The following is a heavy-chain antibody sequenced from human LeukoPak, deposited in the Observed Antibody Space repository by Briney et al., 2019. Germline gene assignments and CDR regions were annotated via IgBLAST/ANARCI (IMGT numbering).Heavy chain of an antibody. Sequence: PSETLSLTCAVYGGSFSGYYWSRIRQPPGKGLEWIGEINHSGSTNYNPSLKSRVTTSVDTSKNQFSLKLSSVTAADTAVYYCARDEIGTTMTYYYGMDVWGKGATVTVSS. CDR2: INHSGST. D-gene: IGHD1-1*01. V-gene: IGHV4-34*01. CDR1: GGSFSGYY. J-gene: IGHJ6*04. CDR3: ARDEIGTTMTYYYGMDV.